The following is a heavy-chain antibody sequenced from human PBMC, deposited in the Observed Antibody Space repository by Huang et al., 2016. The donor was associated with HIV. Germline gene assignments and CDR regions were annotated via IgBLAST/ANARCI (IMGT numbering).Heavy chain of an antibody. CDR3: ARRYNSRRDY. CDR2: INHSGNT. Sequence: QVQLEQWGAGLLKASETLSLTCAVYGGSFSGYDWNWLRQAPGKGLEWVGEINHSGNTNYNPSLKSRVNMSLDTSKSQFSLYLTSLSAADTGTYFCARRYNSRRDYWGRGTLVTVHS. J-gene: IGHJ4*02. D-gene: IGHD3-22*01. V-gene: IGHV4-34*02. CDR1: GGSFSGYD.